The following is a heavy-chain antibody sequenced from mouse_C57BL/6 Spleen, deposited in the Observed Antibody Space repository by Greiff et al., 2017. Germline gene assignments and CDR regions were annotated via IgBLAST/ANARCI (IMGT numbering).Heavy chain of an antibody. Sequence: EVQLQESGGGLVKPGGSLKLSCAASGFTFSDYGMHWVRQAPEKGLEWVSYISSGSSTIYYADTVQGRFTISRDNAKNTLFLQMTSLRSEDTAMYYCARSYYSNYDYWGQGTTLTVSS. CDR3: ARSYYSNYDY. D-gene: IGHD2-5*01. CDR2: ISSGSSTI. CDR1: GFTFSDYG. J-gene: IGHJ2*01. V-gene: IGHV5-17*01.